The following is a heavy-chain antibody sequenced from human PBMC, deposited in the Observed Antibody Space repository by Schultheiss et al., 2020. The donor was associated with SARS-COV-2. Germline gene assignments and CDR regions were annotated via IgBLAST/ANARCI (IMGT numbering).Heavy chain of an antibody. Sequence: GGSLRLSCAASGFTFSSSWMHWVRQAPGKGLVWVSRINSDGSSPTYADSVKGRFTISRDNSKNTLYLQMNSLRAEDTAVYYCARDSLHSDYWGQGTLVTVSS. J-gene: IGHJ4*02. D-gene: IGHD2-15*01. CDR3: ARDSLHSDY. CDR1: GFTFSSSW. V-gene: IGHV3-74*01. CDR2: INSDGSSP.